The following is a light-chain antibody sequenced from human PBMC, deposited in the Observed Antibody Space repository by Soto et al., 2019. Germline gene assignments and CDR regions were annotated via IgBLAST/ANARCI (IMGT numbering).Light chain of an antibody. CDR2: DAS. Sequence: DIQMTQSPSTLSASVGDRVTITCRASQSISGYLAWYQQKPGKAPNLLIYDASNLASGVPSRFSGSGSGTEFTLTISSLQPDDFATYYCHQYTGYSPWTFGQGTTVENK. J-gene: IGKJ1*01. CDR3: HQYTGYSPWT. V-gene: IGKV1-5*01. CDR1: QSISGY.